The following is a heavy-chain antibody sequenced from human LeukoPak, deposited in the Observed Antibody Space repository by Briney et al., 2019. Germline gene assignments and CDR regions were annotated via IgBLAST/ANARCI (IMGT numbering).Heavy chain of an antibody. J-gene: IGHJ4*02. CDR2: IYYSGST. CDR3: ARVETGTRNFDS. D-gene: IGHD1-7*01. CDR1: GGSISSGGYY. Sequence: SQTLSLTCTVSGGSISSGGYYWSWIRQHPGKGLEWIGYIYYSGSTYYNPSLKSRVTISVDTAKDQFSLKLSSATAADTAVYYCARVETGTRNFDSWGQGTLVTVSS. V-gene: IGHV4-31*03.